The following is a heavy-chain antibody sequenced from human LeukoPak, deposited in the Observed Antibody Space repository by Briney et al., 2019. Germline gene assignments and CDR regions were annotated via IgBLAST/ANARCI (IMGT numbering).Heavy chain of an antibody. V-gene: IGHV3-66*03. D-gene: IGHD2-21*02. CDR1: GFTVSNNY. CDR3: ARDHCCP. Sequence: GGSLRLSCAASGFTVSNNYMRWVRRAPGKGLEWVSSIYSRGSTSYVDSVKGRFTISRDNSKNTLFLQMNSLRVEDTAVYYCARDHCCPWGQGTLVTVSS. CDR2: IYSRGST. J-gene: IGHJ5*02.